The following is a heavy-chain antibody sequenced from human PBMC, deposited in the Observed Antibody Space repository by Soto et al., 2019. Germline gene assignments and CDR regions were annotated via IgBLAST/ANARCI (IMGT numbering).Heavy chain of an antibody. D-gene: IGHD6-19*01. CDR2: MNPNSGNT. V-gene: IGHV1-8*01. Sequence: ASVKVSCKASGYTFTSYDINWVRQATGQGLEWMGWMNPNSGNTGYAQKFQGRVTMTRNTSISTAYMELSSLRSEDTAVYYCARFRTEQWLVRVFSYYYGMDVWGQGTTVTVSS. J-gene: IGHJ6*02. CDR3: ARFRTEQWLVRVFSYYYGMDV. CDR1: GYTFTSYD.